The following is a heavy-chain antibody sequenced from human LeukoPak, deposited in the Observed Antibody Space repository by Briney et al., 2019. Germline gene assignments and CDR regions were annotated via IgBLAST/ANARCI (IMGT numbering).Heavy chain of an antibody. J-gene: IGHJ4*02. CDR1: GGTFSSYT. V-gene: IGHV1-69*02. CDR3: ARAEITFGGVIDSYFDY. D-gene: IGHD3-16*02. CDR2: IIPTLGIA. Sequence: VASVKVSCKASGGTFSSYTISWVRQAPGQGLEWMGRIIPTLGIANYAQKFQGRVTITADKSTSTAYMELSSLRSEDTAVYYCARAEITFGGVIDSYFDYWGQGTLVTVSS.